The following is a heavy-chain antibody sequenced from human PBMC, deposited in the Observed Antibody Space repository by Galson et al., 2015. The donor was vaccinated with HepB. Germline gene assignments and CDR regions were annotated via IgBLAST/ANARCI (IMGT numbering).Heavy chain of an antibody. J-gene: IGHJ4*02. CDR3: ATSFDL. Sequence: DSVKGRFTISRDDAKNSLYLQMNSLRAEDTAVYYCATSFDLWGQGTLVTVSS. V-gene: IGHV3-48*01.